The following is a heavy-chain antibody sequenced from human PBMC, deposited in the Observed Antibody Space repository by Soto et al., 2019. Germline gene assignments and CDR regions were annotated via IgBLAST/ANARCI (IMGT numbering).Heavy chain of an antibody. CDR2: IYYSGST. J-gene: IGHJ4*02. D-gene: IGHD3-22*01. CDR1: GGSISRGGYY. Sequence: QVQLQESGPGLVKPSQTLSLTCTISGGSISRGGYYWSWIRQHPGKGLEWIGYIYYSGSTYYNPSVKSRVTISVDTSKNQCSLKLSSATAAATAVYYCARSENRSLLRMPLFDRGQGTLVTVSS. V-gene: IGHV4-31*03. CDR3: ARSENRSLLRMPLFD.